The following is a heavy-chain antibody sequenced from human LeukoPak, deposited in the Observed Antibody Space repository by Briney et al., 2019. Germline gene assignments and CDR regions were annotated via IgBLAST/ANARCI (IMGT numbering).Heavy chain of an antibody. D-gene: IGHD3-22*01. V-gene: IGHV3-74*01. Sequence: GRSLTLSRAASGFTFSNYWMLWVRQRPGKGLVWVSNINTDGSITNYADSVKGRFSISRDNAKNTLYLQMNSLRAEDTAVYYCARSSMIVVVTPSLMDVWGKGTTVTVSS. J-gene: IGHJ6*04. CDR2: INTDGSIT. CDR1: GFTFSNYW. CDR3: ARSSMIVVVTPSLMDV.